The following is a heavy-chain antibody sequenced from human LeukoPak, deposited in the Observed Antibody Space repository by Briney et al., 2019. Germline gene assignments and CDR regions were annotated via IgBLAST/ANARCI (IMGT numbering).Heavy chain of an antibody. D-gene: IGHD1-26*01. V-gene: IGHV3-23*01. J-gene: IGHJ4*02. Sequence: PGGSLRLSCAASGFTFSSYGMSWVRQAPGKGLEWVSIISGSGGSTYYADSVKGRFTISRDNSKNTLYLQMNSLRAEDTAIYYCARKLIVGSTGGFDYWGQGTLVTVSS. CDR1: GFTFSSYG. CDR2: ISGSGGST. CDR3: ARKLIVGSTGGFDY.